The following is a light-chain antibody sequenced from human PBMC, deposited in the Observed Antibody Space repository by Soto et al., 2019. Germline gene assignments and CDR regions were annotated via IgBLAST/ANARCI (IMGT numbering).Light chain of an antibody. V-gene: IGKV1-39*01. J-gene: IGKJ2*01. CDR1: QSISNY. CDR3: QQSYSSPVT. CDR2: AAS. Sequence: DIQMTQSPSSLSASVGDRGTITCRASQSISNYLNWYQQKPGKAPKLLIYAASHLQSGVPSRFSGSGSGTDFTLTISSLQPEDFATYYGQQSYSSPVTFVQGSKLEIK.